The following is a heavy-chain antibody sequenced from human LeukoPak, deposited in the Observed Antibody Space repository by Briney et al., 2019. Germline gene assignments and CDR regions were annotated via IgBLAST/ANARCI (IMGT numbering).Heavy chain of an antibody. Sequence: SETLSLTCTVSGGSISSSSYYWGWIRQPPGKGLEWIGSIYYSGSTYYNPSLKSRVTISVDTSKNQFSLKLSSVTAADTAVYYCARGVVVAASAGMDVWGQGTTVTASS. CDR3: ARGVVVAASAGMDV. D-gene: IGHD2-15*01. CDR2: IYYSGST. J-gene: IGHJ6*02. CDR1: GGSISSSSYY. V-gene: IGHV4-39*07.